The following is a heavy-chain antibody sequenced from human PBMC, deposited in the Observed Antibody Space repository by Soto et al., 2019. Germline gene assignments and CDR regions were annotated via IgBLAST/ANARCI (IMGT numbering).Heavy chain of an antibody. CDR1: GFIFSNYW. Sequence: EVQLVESGGGLVQPGGSLRLSCAASGFIFSNYWMSWVRQAPGKGLEWVANIKQDGSEKYHVDSVKGRFTISRDNAKNSLYLQMNSLRAEDTAVYYCAGVKSLAGQEWGQGTLVTVSS. J-gene: IGHJ4*02. V-gene: IGHV3-7*05. CDR3: AGVKSLAGQE. D-gene: IGHD6-6*01. CDR2: IKQDGSEK.